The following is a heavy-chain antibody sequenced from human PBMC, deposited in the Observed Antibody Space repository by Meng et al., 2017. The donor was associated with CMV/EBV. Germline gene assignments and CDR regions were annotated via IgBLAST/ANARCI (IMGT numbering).Heavy chain of an antibody. D-gene: IGHD2-2*03. CDR3: AKDIRGYWYSLEY. CDR1: GFTFSSYG. CDR2: INWNSGDI. J-gene: IGHJ4*02. V-gene: IGHV3-9*01. Sequence: SLKISCAASGFTFSSYGMHWVRQAPGKGLEWVSGINWNSGDIGYADSVKGRFTISRDNAKNSLYLQMNSLRDEDTALYYCAKDIRGYWYSLEYWGQGTLVTVSS.